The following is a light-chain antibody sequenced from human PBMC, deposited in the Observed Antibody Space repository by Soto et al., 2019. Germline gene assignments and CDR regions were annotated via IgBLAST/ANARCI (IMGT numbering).Light chain of an antibody. CDR3: CSFARSSTLV. CDR1: SSDVGSYNL. CDR2: EGT. J-gene: IGLJ2*01. Sequence: QSALTQPASVSGSPGQSITISCTGTSSDVGSYNLVSWYQQHPGKAPKLMIYEGTKRPSGVSNRFSGSKSGNTASLTIPGLQAEDEANYYCCSFARSSTLVFGGGTQLTVL. V-gene: IGLV2-23*01.